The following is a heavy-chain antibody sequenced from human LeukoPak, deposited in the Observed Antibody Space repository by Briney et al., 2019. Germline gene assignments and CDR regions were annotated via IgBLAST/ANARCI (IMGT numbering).Heavy chain of an antibody. CDR3: ARDSSSWYYFDY. CDR2: IYSSGST. J-gene: IGHJ4*02. Sequence: SETLSLTCTVSGGFISTYYWSWIRQPAGKGLEWIGRIYSSGSTNYNSSLKSRVTMSVDTSKNQFSLKLSSVTAADTAVYYCARDSSSWYYFDYWGQGTLVTVSS. CDR1: GGFISTYY. V-gene: IGHV4-4*07. D-gene: IGHD6-13*01.